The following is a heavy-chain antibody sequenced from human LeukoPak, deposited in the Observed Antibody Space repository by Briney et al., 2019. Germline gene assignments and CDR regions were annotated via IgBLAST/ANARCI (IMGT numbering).Heavy chain of an antibody. CDR2: ISWNSGSI. V-gene: IGHV3-9*03. CDR1: GFTFDDYA. Sequence: PGGSLRLSCAASGFTFDDYAMHWVRQAPGKGLEWVSGISWNSGSIGYADSVKGRFTISRDNAKNSLYLQMNSLRAEDMALYYCAKDLGYGDYEADFDYWGQGTLVTVSS. CDR3: AKDLGYGDYEADFDY. D-gene: IGHD4-17*01. J-gene: IGHJ4*02.